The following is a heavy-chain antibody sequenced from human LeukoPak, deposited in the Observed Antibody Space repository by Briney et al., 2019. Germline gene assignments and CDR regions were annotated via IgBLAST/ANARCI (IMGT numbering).Heavy chain of an antibody. D-gene: IGHD3-22*01. CDR3: ARDNGISMIRGAVDI. Sequence: PGGSLRLSCAASGFTFSSYWMHWVRQAPGKGLVWVSRINSDGSGTSYADSVKGRFTISRDNAKNTLYLQMNSLRVGDAAVYYCARDNGISMIRGAVDIWGQGTMVTVSS. CDR2: INSDGSGT. V-gene: IGHV3-74*01. J-gene: IGHJ3*02. CDR1: GFTFSSYW.